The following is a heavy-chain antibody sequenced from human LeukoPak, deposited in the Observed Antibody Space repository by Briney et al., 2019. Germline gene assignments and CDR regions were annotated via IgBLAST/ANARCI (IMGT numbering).Heavy chain of an antibody. CDR1: GYTFTGYY. J-gene: IGHJ4*02. CDR2: INPSGGST. D-gene: IGHD3-22*01. Sequence: GASVKVSCKASGYTFTGYYMHWVRQAPGQGLEWMGVINPSGGSTSYAQKFQGRVTMTRDMSTSTVYMELSSLRSEDTAVYYCARDPKDDTSGYYYFDYWGQGTLVTVSS. CDR3: ARDPKDDTSGYYYFDY. V-gene: IGHV1-46*01.